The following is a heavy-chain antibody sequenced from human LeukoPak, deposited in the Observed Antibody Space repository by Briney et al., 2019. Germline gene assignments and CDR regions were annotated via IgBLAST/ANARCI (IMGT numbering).Heavy chain of an antibody. Sequence: GASVKVSCKASGYTFTGYYMHWVRQAPGQGLEWMGWINPNSGGTNYAQKFQGRVTMTRDTSISTAYMELSRLRSDDTAVYYCAREPPITMVRAVIDAFDIWGQGTMVTVSS. CDR1: GYTFTGYY. D-gene: IGHD3-10*01. CDR3: AREPPITMVRAVIDAFDI. J-gene: IGHJ3*02. CDR2: INPNSGGT. V-gene: IGHV1-2*02.